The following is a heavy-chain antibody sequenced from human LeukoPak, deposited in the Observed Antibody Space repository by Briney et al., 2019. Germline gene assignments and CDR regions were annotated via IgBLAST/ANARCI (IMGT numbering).Heavy chain of an antibody. V-gene: IGHV3-48*02. CDR3: ARDRDYAFDI. CDR1: GFTFSSYS. D-gene: IGHD3-10*01. J-gene: IGHJ3*02. CDR2: ITSSSGII. Sequence: GGSLRLSCAASGFTFSSYSMNWVRQAPGKGLEWVSYITSSSGIINYADSVKGRFTISRDNAKNSLYMQMNSLRDEDTAVYYCARDRDYAFDIWGQGTMVTVSS.